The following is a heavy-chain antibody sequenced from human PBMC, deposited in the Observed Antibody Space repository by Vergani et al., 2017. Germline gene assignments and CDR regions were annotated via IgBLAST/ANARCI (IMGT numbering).Heavy chain of an antibody. CDR3: AGDGGGVVRGAGDGMDV. V-gene: IGHV1-2*02. J-gene: IGHJ6*02. CDR2: INPNRDGA. CDR1: GYLFTGYY. D-gene: IGHD3-10*01. Sequence: QAHLVQSGAEVRKPGASVKVSCKASGYLFTGYYIHWVRQAPGQGLEWMGWINPNRDGANYAQKFQGRVTMTRDTSISTAYMELSGLGSDDTAIYYCAGDGGGVVRGAGDGMDVWGQGTTVTVSS.